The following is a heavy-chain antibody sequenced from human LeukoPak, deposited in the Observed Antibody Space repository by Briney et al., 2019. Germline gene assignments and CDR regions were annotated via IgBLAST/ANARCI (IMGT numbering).Heavy chain of an antibody. CDR2: IKQGEGDK. Sequence: GGSLRLSCVASGFTFSDSSMSWVRQAPGKGLEWLANIKQGEGDKFYLESVMGRFIISRDNGKNTLFMQLTSLRVEDTAVYYCARGGLFGPLEYWGQGARVTVS. J-gene: IGHJ4*02. CDR1: GFTFSDSS. CDR3: ARGGLFGPLEY. V-gene: IGHV3-7*01. D-gene: IGHD3-3*01.